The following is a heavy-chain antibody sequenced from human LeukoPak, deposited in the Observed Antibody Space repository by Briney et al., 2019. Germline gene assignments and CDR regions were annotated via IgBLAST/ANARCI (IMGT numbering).Heavy chain of an antibody. CDR2: IIPILGIA. Sequence: ASVRVSCKASGGTFSSYAISWVRQAPGQGLEWMGRIIPILGIANYAQKFQGRVTITADKSTSTAYMELSSLRSEDTAVYYCARCARGDSSSWYPPWYYYMDVWGKGTTVTVSS. J-gene: IGHJ6*03. CDR1: GGTFSSYA. V-gene: IGHV1-69*04. CDR3: ARCARGDSSSWYPPWYYYMDV. D-gene: IGHD6-13*01.